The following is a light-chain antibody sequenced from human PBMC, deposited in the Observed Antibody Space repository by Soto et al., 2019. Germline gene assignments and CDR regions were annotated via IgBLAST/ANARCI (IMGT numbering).Light chain of an antibody. CDR3: QQYGNSPPFT. CDR2: GAS. V-gene: IGKV3-20*01. CDR1: QSVSSSY. Sequence: EIVLTQSPGTLSLSPGERATLSCRASQSVSSSYLAWYQQKPGQAPRLLIYGASSRATGIPDRFSGSGSGTDFTLTINRLEPEDFAVYFCQQYGNSPPFTFGQGTKVALK. J-gene: IGKJ2*01.